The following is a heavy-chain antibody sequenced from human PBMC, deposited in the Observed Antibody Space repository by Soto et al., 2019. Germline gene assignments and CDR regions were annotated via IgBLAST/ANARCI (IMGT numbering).Heavy chain of an antibody. CDR2: IIPIFGTA. Sequence: GASVKVSCKASGGTFSSYAISWVRQAPGQGLEWMGGIIPIFGTANYAQKFQGRVTITADESTSTAYMELSSLRSEDTAVYYCARDERGIAAACTWGQGTLVTVSS. CDR3: ARDERGIAAACT. J-gene: IGHJ5*02. CDR1: GGTFSSYA. D-gene: IGHD6-13*01. V-gene: IGHV1-69*13.